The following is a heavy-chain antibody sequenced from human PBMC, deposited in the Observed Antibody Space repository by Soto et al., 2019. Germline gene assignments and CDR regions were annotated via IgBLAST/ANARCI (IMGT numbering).Heavy chain of an antibody. CDR3: AREGYCSSGSCALYSHDYFGMDV. V-gene: IGHV1-18*01. D-gene: IGHD2-15*01. CDR2: ISADNDNT. CDR1: GYTFTRYG. Sequence: ASVKVSCKASGYTFTRYGSSWVRQAPGQGLEWMGWISADNDNTNYPQRFQGRVTMTTDTSTNTAYMELRSLTSDDTALYYCAREGYCSSGSCALYSHDYFGMDVWGQGTTVTVYS. J-gene: IGHJ6*02.